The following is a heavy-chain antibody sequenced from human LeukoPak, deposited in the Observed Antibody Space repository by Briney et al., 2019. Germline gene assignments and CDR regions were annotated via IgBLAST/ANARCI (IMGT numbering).Heavy chain of an antibody. Sequence: SETLSLTCTVSGGSISSSSYYWGWIRQPPGKGLEWIGSIYYSGSTYYNPSLKSRVTISVDTSKNQFSLKLSSVTAADTAVYYCARHKWGIAAARLNWFDPWGQGTLVTVSS. J-gene: IGHJ5*02. D-gene: IGHD6-13*01. CDR3: ARHKWGIAAARLNWFDP. V-gene: IGHV4-39*01. CDR1: GGSISSSSYY. CDR2: IYYSGST.